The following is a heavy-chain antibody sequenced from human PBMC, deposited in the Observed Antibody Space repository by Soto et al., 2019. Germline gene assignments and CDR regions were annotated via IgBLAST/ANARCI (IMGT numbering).Heavy chain of an antibody. Sequence: QVQLVQSGAEVKKPGSSVKVSCEASGGRFTSYIFTWVRQAPGQGLEWMGRSIPIQGTADYALKFQDRVTMTADKSTNTVHMEMRSLRPDDTAVYYCAKSLVFVDHGYMDVWGKGTTDTVSS. CDR1: GGRFTSYI. CDR3: AKSLVFVDHGYMDV. J-gene: IGHJ6*03. CDR2: SIPIQGTA. V-gene: IGHV1-69*08. D-gene: IGHD2-21*01.